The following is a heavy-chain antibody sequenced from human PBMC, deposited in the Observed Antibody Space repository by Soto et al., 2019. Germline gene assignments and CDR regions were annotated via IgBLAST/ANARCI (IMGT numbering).Heavy chain of an antibody. CDR3: ARAGQYGDYVDY. D-gene: IGHD4-17*01. V-gene: IGHV1-69*02. J-gene: IGHJ4*02. Sequence: SVKVSCKASGGTFSSYTISWVRQAPGQGLEWMGRIIHILGIANYAQKFQGRVTITADKSTSTAYMELSSLRSEDTAVYYCARAGQYGDYVDYWGQGTLVTVSS. CDR1: GGTFSSYT. CDR2: IIHILGIA.